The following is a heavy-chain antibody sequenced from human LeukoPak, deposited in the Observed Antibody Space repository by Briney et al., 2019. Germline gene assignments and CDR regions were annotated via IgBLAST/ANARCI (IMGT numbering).Heavy chain of an antibody. J-gene: IGHJ5*02. Sequence: SETLSLTCTVSGDSVTSGTFYWAWLRQPPGKGLEWIATVYYTGSTYYNPSLKSRVTISIDTSKNQFSLKLRSVVAPDTAIYYCARHSGSGSLSRPFDPWGQGTLVTVSS. CDR1: GDSVTSGTFY. D-gene: IGHD3-10*01. V-gene: IGHV4-39*01. CDR3: ARHSGSGSLSRPFDP. CDR2: VYYTGST.